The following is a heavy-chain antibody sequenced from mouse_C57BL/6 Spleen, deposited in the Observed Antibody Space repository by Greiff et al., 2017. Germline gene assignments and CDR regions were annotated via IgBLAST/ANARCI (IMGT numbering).Heavy chain of an antibody. CDR2: INPNNGGT. D-gene: IGHD2-3*01. J-gene: IGHJ3*01. CDR3: ARKAHDGRFAY. V-gene: IGHV1-18*01. Sequence: VQLKQSGPELVKPGASVKIPCKASGYTFTDYNMAWVKQSHGKSLEWIGDINPNNGGTIYNQKFKGKATLTVDKSSSTAYMELRSLTSEDTAVYYCARKAHDGRFAYWGQGTLVTVSA. CDR1: GYTFTDYN.